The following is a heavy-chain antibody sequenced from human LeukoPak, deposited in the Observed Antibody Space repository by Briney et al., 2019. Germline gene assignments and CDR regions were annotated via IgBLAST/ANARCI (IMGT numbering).Heavy chain of an antibody. CDR3: AKVHGGAAAAFDY. V-gene: IGHV3-7*03. CDR2: INPDGRDT. Sequence: GGSLRLSCVVSGFTFNRCRMNWVRQAPGKGLEWVAHINPDGRDTYYVDSVKGRFTISRDNSKNTLYLQMNGLRAEDTAVYYCAKVHGGAAAAFDYWGQGTLVTVSS. D-gene: IGHD6-13*01. J-gene: IGHJ4*02. CDR1: GFTFNRCR.